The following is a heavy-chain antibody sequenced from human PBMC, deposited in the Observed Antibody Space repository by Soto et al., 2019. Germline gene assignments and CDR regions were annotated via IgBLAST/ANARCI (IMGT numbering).Heavy chain of an antibody. CDR1: GLTVTDAW. V-gene: IGHV3-64D*06. CDR2: ISSNGGST. Sequence: PGGSLRLSCAVSGLTVTDAWMNWVRQAPGKGLEYVSAISSNGGSTYYADSVKGRFTISRDNSKNTLYLQMSSLRAEDTAVYYCVKTLQYSYGLPHWGQGTLVTVSS. CDR3: VKTLQYSYGLPH. J-gene: IGHJ4*02. D-gene: IGHD5-18*01.